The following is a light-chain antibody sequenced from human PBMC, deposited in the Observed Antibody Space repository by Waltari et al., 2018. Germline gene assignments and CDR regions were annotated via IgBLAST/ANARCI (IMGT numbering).Light chain of an antibody. Sequence: DIQMTQSPSTLSASVGDRVTITCRASQDIRGWLAWYQQKPGKPPKLLIYRASNLETGVPSRFSASGSGTHFTLTINSLQPDDFASYYCQQYDASFPATFGQGTKLEVK. CDR2: RAS. CDR3: QQYDASFPAT. CDR1: QDIRGW. V-gene: IGKV1-5*03. J-gene: IGKJ2*01.